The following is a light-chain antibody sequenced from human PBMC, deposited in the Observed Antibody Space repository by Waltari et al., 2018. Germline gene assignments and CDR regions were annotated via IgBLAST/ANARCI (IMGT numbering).Light chain of an antibody. CDR3: QQRINSYT. CDR2: DAS. V-gene: IGKV3-11*01. CDR1: QSVSSY. Sequence: EIVLTQSPATLSLSPGERATLSCRASQSVSSYLAWYQQKPGQAPRLLIYDASNRATGIPARCSGSGSGTDFTLTISSLEPEDFVVYYCQQRINSYTFGQGTKLEIK. J-gene: IGKJ2*01.